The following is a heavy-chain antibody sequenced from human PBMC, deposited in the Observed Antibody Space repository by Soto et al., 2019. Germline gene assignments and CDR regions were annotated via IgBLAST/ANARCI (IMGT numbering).Heavy chain of an antibody. CDR3: ARGPGGYYGMDV. CDR1: AFTFSSYP. V-gene: IGHV3-30-3*01. CDR2: ISYDGSNK. Sequence: PGGSLRLSCAASAFTFSSYPMHWVRQAPGKGLEWVAVISYDGSNKYYADSVKGRFTISRDNSKNTLYLQMNSLRAEDTAVYYCARGPGGYYGMDVWGQGTTVTVSS. D-gene: IGHD3-10*01. J-gene: IGHJ6*02.